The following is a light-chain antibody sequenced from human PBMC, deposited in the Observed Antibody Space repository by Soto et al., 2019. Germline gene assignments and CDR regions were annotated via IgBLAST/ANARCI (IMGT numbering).Light chain of an antibody. CDR1: QSVDTN. J-gene: IGKJ1*01. CDR2: SAS. Sequence: EVVMTQSPATLSVSPGDRATLSCRASQSVDTNVVWYQQKPGQPPRLLVHSASIRATGVPARFTGIGSGTDFTLTISGLQPDDFATYFCQQYNFYPWTFGQGTKVEIK. V-gene: IGKV3-15*01. CDR3: QQYNFYPWT.